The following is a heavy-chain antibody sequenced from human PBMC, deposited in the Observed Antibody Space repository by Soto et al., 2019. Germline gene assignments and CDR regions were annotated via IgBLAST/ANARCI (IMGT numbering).Heavy chain of an antibody. V-gene: IGHV1-69*13. D-gene: IGHD6-6*01. Sequence: SVKVSCKASGGTFSSYAISWVRQAPGQGLEWMGGIIPIFGTANYAQKFQGRVTITADESTSTAYMELSSLRSEDTAVYYCARDLYSSSSPGPNWFDPWGQGTLVTVSS. CDR1: GGTFSSYA. CDR2: IIPIFGTA. J-gene: IGHJ5*02. CDR3: ARDLYSSSSPGPNWFDP.